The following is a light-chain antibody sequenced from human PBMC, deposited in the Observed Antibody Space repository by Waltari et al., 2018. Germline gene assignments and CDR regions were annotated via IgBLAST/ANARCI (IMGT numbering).Light chain of an antibody. CDR2: DAS. CDR1: QDISNY. CDR3: QQYDNLPFT. V-gene: IGKV1-33*01. Sequence: DIQMTQSPSSLSASVGDRVTITCQASQDISNYLNWYQQKPGKAPKLLIYDASNLETGGPSRSSGSGSGTDFTFTISSLQPEDIATYYCQQYDNLPFTFGPGTKVDIK. J-gene: IGKJ3*01.